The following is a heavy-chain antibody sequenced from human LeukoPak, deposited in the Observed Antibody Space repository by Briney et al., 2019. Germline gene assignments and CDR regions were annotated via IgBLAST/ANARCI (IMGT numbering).Heavy chain of an antibody. Sequence: PSETLSLTCTVSGGSMNPYFWSWIRQPPGKGLEWIGHIYYSGGTSYNASLKSRVTISVDTSKSQFSLGLSSVTAADTAVYYCARVSQDYYDRSGYYYFDFWGLGTLVTVSS. CDR2: IYYSGGT. CDR1: GGSMNPYF. V-gene: IGHV4-59*01. J-gene: IGHJ4*02. CDR3: ARVSQDYYDRSGYYYFDF. D-gene: IGHD3-22*01.